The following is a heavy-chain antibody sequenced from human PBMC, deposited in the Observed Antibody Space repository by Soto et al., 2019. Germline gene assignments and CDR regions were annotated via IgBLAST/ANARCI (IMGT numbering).Heavy chain of an antibody. Sequence: QVQLVQSGAEVKKPGSSMRVSCKASGDTFSFYSINWVRQAPGLGLEWMGRINPILSMSNYAQRFQGRVTVNADKSTSTDYMELSSLRSEDTAMYYCASSYGSGYRAFDYWGQGALVTVSS. CDR1: GDTFSFYS. J-gene: IGHJ4*02. CDR2: INPILSMS. V-gene: IGHV1-69*02. CDR3: ASSYGSGYRAFDY. D-gene: IGHD3-10*01.